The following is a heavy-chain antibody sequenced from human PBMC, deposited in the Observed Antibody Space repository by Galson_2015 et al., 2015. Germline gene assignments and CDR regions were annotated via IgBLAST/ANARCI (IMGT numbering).Heavy chain of an antibody. J-gene: IGHJ4*02. V-gene: IGHV1-8*01. Sequence: SVKVSCKASGYTFTSYDINWVRQATGQGLEWMGWMNPNSGNTGYAQKFQGRVTMTRNTSISTAYMELSSLRSEDTAVYYCAREACSGGSCYVYWGQGTLVTVSS. D-gene: IGHD2-15*01. CDR3: AREACSGGSCYVY. CDR2: MNPNSGNT. CDR1: GYTFTSYD.